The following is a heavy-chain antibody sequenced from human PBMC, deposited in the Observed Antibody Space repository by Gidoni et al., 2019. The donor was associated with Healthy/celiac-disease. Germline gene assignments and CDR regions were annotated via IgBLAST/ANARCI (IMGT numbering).Heavy chain of an antibody. CDR2: INPNSGCT. CDR3: ARVLGYCSGGSCYRGYGMDV. J-gene: IGHJ6*02. D-gene: IGHD2-15*01. V-gene: IGHV1-2*02. CDR1: GYTFTGYY. Sequence: QVQLVQSGAEVKKPGASVKVSCKASGYTFTGYYMHWVRQAPGQGLECMGWINPNSGCTNYAQKFQGRVTMTRDTSISTAYMELSRLRSDDTAVYYCARVLGYCSGGSCYRGYGMDVWGQGTTVTVSS.